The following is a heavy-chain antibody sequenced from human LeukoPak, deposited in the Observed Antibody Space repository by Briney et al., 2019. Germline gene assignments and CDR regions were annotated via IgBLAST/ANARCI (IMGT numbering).Heavy chain of an antibody. V-gene: IGHV3-30*18. CDR1: GFTFSSYG. J-gene: IGHJ4*02. D-gene: IGHD2-21*02. CDR2: ISYDGSNK. Sequence: PGRSLRLSCAASGFTFSSYGMHWVRQAPGKGLEWVAVISYDGSNKYYADSVKGRFTISRDNSKNTLYLQMNSLRAEDTAVYYCAKDRSMYCGRDCPGEDWGQGTLVTVSS. CDR3: AKDRSMYCGRDCPGED.